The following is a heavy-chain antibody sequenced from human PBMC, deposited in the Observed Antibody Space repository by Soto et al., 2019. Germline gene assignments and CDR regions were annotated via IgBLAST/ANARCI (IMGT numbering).Heavy chain of an antibody. V-gene: IGHV3-53*01. J-gene: IGHJ4*02. CDR1: GFSVSSFY. CDR3: GRAHRLYGNFDY. Sequence: EVQLVESGGGLIQSGGSLRLSCVVSGFSVSSFYMSWVRQAPGKGLEWVSLIYSDRNTYYAESEKGRITISRDNSKNTLYLQMNRLRAEDTAVYYCGRAHRLYGNFDYWGQGTLVTVSS. D-gene: IGHD2-8*01. CDR2: IYSDRNT.